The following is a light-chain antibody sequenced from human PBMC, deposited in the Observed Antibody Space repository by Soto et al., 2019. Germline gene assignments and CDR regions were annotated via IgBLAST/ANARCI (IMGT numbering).Light chain of an antibody. CDR2: DVS. J-gene: IGLJ1*01. CDR1: SSDVGGYNY. Sequence: QSVLTQPASVSGSPGQSITISCTGTSSDVGGYNYVSWYQQHPGKAPKHMIYDVSNRPSGVSNRFSGSKSGNTASLTISGLRAEDEADYYCSSYTSSSTRVFGTGTKLTVL. CDR3: SSYTSSSTRV. V-gene: IGLV2-14*01.